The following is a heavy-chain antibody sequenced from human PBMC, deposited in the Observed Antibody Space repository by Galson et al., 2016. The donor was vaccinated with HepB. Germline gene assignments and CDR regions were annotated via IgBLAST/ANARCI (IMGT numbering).Heavy chain of an antibody. CDR3: AREYGDSRVGYFGMDV. CDR2: INPDSGAT. V-gene: IGHV1-2*02. D-gene: IGHD2-21*02. Sequence: KVSCKASGYTFIDYYIHWVRQAPGQGLEWMGWINPDSGATSYAQKFQGRVTMTRDTSINTANMELSSLRSEDTAVYYCAREYGDSRVGYFGMDVWGRGTTVTVSS. CDR1: GYTFIDYY. J-gene: IGHJ6*02.